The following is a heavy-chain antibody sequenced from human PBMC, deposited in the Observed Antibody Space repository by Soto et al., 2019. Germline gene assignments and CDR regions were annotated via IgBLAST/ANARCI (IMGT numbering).Heavy chain of an antibody. D-gene: IGHD3-10*01. CDR2: IKQDGSEK. Sequence: EVQLVESGGGLVQPGGSLRLSCAASGFTFSSYWMSWVRQAPGKGLEWVANIKQDGSEKYYVDSVKGRFTISRDNAKNSLYLQMNSLSAEDTAVYYCARGGGFGELDFYYFDYWGQGTLVTVSS. V-gene: IGHV3-7*01. CDR1: GFTFSSYW. J-gene: IGHJ4*02. CDR3: ARGGGFGELDFYYFDY.